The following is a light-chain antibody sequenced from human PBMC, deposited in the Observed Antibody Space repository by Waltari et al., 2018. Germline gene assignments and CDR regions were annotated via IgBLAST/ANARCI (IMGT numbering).Light chain of an antibody. CDR2: SAS. CDR1: QHILNY. V-gene: IGKV1-8*01. CDR3: QQFYSYPVT. Sequence: AIQMTQPPSSLSAPTGDRAPMTCRASQHILNYLAWYQQKPGKAPKLLIYSASTLQGGVPSRFSGSGSGTEFTLTITRLESEDFATYYCQQFYSYPVTFGQGTKVEIK. J-gene: IGKJ1*01.